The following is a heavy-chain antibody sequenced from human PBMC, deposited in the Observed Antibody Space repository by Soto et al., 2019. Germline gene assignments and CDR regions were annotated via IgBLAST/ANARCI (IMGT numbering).Heavy chain of an antibody. CDR1: GFTFSSYS. V-gene: IGHV3-21*01. D-gene: IGHD5-18*01. J-gene: IGHJ4*02. CDR3: ARVKRGYSYAADRGYFDY. Sequence: GGSLRLSCTASGFTFSSYSMNWVRQAPGKGLEWVSSISSSSSYIYYADSVKGRFTISRDNAKNSLYLQMNSLRAEDTAVYYCARVKRGYSYAADRGYFDYWGQGTLVTVSS. CDR2: ISSSSSYI.